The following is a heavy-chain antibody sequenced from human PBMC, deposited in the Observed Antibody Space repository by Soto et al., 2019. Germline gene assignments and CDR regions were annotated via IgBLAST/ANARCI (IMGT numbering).Heavy chain of an antibody. CDR3: ARGPDTRGWHHHGLDV. V-gene: IGHV3-72*01. D-gene: IGHD6-19*01. CDR1: GFTFSDHY. Sequence: EVQLVESGGGLVQPGGSLRLSCVASGFTFSDHYMDWVRQSPGKGLEWVGRITNKVESYTAQYAASVRGRFTISREDSKNSLYLQMNSLQIEDTAVYYCARGPDTRGWHHHGLDVWGQGTTVIVS. CDR2: ITNKVESYTA. J-gene: IGHJ6*02.